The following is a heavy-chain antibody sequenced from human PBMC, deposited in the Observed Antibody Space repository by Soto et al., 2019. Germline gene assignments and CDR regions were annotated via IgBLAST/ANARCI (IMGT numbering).Heavy chain of an antibody. V-gene: IGHV3-23*01. CDR3: ARRGSGSYYDY. J-gene: IGHJ4*02. CDR1: GFTFSSYA. Sequence: EVQLLESGGGLVQPGGSLRLSCAASGFTFSSYAMNWVRQAPGEGLEWVSVISGSGDSTYYADSVKGRFTISRDNSKNTLYLQMNSLRAEETAVYYCARRGSGSYYDYWGQGTLVTVSS. D-gene: IGHD1-26*01. CDR2: ISGSGDST.